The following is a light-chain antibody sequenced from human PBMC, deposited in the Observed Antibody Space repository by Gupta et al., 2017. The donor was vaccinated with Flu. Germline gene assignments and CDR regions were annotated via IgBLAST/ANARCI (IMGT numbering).Light chain of an antibody. CDR2: VDDSGTF. V-gene: IGLV4-60*03. CDR3: ANWDTNTLV. CDR1: SGHNAFI. Sequence: QPLLTQSSSASASLGSTVKLTCTVTSGHNAFIITWHQQQPGKAPRFLRKVDDSGTFTTGSGVPARFYVSISGAARHPNISHVQAEEDAYYYCANWDTNTLVFGGGTTLTVL. J-gene: IGLJ2*01.